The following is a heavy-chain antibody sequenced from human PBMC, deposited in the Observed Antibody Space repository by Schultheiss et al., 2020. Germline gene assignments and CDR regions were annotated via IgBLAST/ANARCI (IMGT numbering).Heavy chain of an antibody. V-gene: IGHV4-4*02. J-gene: IGHJ3*02. CDR3: ARVRRWYYDSSGYPSAKDDAFDI. Sequence: SETLSLTCAVSGGSISSDHWWNWVRQPPGKGLEWIAEIYHSGSTNYNPSLKSRVTISVDKSKNQFSLKLSSVTAADTAVYYCARVRRWYYDSSGYPSAKDDAFDIWGQGTMVTVSS. CDR1: GGSISSDHW. D-gene: IGHD3-22*01. CDR2: IYHSGST.